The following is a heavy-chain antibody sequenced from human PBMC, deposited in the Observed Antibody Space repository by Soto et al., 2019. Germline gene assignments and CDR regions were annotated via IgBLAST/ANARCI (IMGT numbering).Heavy chain of an antibody. CDR3: ARDTYSDSSGYWDDYFDY. CDR1: GYTFANFG. V-gene: IGHV1-18*01. J-gene: IGHJ4*02. CDR2: IGAYNGDT. D-gene: IGHD3-22*01. Sequence: QVQLVQSGTEVKKPGASVKVSCKASGYTFANFGISWVRQAPGQGLEWMGWIGAYNGDTNYAQKFRGRVTMTTDTSTSTAYMALRGLRSDDTAVYYCARDTYSDSSGYWDDYFDYWGQGTLVAVSS.